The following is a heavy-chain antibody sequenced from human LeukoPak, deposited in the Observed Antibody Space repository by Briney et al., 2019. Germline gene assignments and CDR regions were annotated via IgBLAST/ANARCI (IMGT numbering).Heavy chain of an antibody. CDR1: GFTFSSYA. CDR3: ARDQTNGYFDWYYYYGMDV. J-gene: IGHJ6*02. V-gene: IGHV3-23*01. Sequence: PGGSLRLSCAASGFTFSSYAMSWVRQAPGKGLEWVSAISGSGGSTYYADSVKGRFTISRDNSKNTLYLQMNSLRAEDTAVYYCARDQTNGYFDWYYYYGMDVWGQGTTVTVSS. D-gene: IGHD3-9*01. CDR2: ISGSGGST.